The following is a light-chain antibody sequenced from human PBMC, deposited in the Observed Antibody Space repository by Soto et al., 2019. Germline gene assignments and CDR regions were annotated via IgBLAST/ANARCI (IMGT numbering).Light chain of an antibody. CDR1: QDVSSN. CDR3: QQYIRWPLT. J-gene: IGKJ4*01. CDR2: GAS. Sequence: EMVVTQSPATLSVSPGERATLSCRASQDVSSNLAWYQQKPGQAPSLLIYGASTRATGTPARFSGSGSGREFTLTISSLQCEEYAVYFCQQYIRWPLTFGGGTKVEI. V-gene: IGKV3-15*01.